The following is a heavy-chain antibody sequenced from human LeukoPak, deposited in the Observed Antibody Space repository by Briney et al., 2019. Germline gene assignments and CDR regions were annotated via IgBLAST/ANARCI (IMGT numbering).Heavy chain of an antibody. D-gene: IGHD3-22*01. CDR3: ARAQDSSVSLRL. Sequence: SETLSLTCAVYGGSFSGYYWSWIRQPPGKGLEWIGEINHSGSTNYNPSLKSRVTISVDTSKNQFSLKLRSVTAADTAVYYCARAQDSSVSLRLWGQGTLVTVSS. V-gene: IGHV4-34*01. CDR2: INHSGST. CDR1: GGSFSGYY. J-gene: IGHJ4*02.